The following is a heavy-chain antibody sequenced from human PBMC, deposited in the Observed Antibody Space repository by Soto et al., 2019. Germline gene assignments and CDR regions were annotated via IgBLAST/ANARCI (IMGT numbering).Heavy chain of an antibody. V-gene: IGHV1-69*01. CDR1: GGTFSSYA. CDR3: ARDPIHNDFWSGYPDYFDY. Sequence: QVQLVQSGDAVKKPGSSVKVSCTASGGTFSSYAISWVRQAPGQGLEWMGGIIPIFGTANYAQKFQGRVTITADESTSTAYMELSSLRSEYTAVYYCARDPIHNDFWSGYPDYFDYWGQGTLVTVSS. CDR2: IIPIFGTA. D-gene: IGHD3-3*01. J-gene: IGHJ4*02.